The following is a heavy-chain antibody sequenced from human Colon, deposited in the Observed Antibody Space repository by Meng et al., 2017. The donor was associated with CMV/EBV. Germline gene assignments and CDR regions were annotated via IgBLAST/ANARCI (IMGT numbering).Heavy chain of an antibody. D-gene: IGHD3-22*01. CDR2: IYSGGST. J-gene: IGHJ4*02. V-gene: IGHV3-66*02. Sequence: GGSLRPSWAASGLTVSSNCMSWVRQAPGKGLQWVSVIYSGGSTYYADSVKGRFTISRDNSQNTLYLQMNSLRAEDTAVYYCARASGCYYASSDYPDYWGQGTLVTVSS. CDR1: GLTVSSNC. CDR3: ARASGCYYASSDYPDY.